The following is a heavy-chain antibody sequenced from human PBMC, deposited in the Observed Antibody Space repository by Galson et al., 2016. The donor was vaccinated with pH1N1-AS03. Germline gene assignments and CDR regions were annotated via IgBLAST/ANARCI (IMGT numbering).Heavy chain of an antibody. J-gene: IGHJ3*02. CDR3: ARQRTGTTRGAAFDR. V-gene: IGHV3-9*01. D-gene: IGHD1-7*01. CDR2: ITWNSGSI. Sequence: SLRLSCAASGFTFDDYAMHWVRQGPGKGLEWVSGITWNSGSIDYADSVKGRFTISRDNSKNTLYLQMNSLRPEDTAVYYCARQRTGTTRGAAFDRWGQGTMVTVSS. CDR1: GFTFDDYA.